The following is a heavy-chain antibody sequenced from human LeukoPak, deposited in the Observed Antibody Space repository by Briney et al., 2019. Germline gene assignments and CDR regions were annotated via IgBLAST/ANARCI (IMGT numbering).Heavy chain of an antibody. D-gene: IGHD6-13*01. J-gene: IGHJ4*02. V-gene: IGHV4-61*02. Sequence: SETLSLTCTVSGGSISSGSYYWSWIRQPAGKGLEWIGRIYTSGSTNYNPSLKSRVTMSVDTSKNQFSLKLSSVTAADTAVYYCARERSSSWYDYWGQGTLVTVSS. CDR1: GGSISSGSYY. CDR2: IYTSGST. CDR3: ARERSSSWYDY.